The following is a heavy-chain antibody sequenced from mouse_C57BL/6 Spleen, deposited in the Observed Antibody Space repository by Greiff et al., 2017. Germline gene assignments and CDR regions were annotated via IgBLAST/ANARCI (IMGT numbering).Heavy chain of an antibody. V-gene: IGHV1-4*01. CDR3: ARVLGAMDY. D-gene: IGHD4-1*01. CDR1: GYTFTSYT. CDR2: INPSSGYT. J-gene: IGHJ4*01. Sequence: QVQLKQSGAELARPGASVKMSCKASGYTFTSYTMHWVKQRPGQGLEWIGYINPSSGYTKYNQKFKDKATLTEDKSSSTAYMQLSSLTSEDSAGYYCARVLGAMDYWGQGTSVTVSS.